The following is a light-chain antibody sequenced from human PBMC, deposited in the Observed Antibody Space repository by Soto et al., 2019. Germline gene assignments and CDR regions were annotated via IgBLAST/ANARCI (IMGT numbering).Light chain of an antibody. V-gene: IGKV1-5*01. Sequence: DIQMTQSPSTLSAYVGDRVTFTCRASQSISTWLAWYQQKPGKAPKLLIYDASSLQSDVPSRFSGSGSGTEFTLTISALQTDDFASYYCQQYTNYATFGQGTKVEIK. CDR2: DAS. CDR1: QSISTW. J-gene: IGKJ1*01. CDR3: QQYTNYAT.